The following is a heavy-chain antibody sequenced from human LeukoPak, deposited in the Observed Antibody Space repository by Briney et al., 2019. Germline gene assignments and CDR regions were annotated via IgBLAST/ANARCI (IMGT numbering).Heavy chain of an antibody. CDR2: INHSGST. V-gene: IGHV4-34*01. CDR3: ARGIPGPRGVDY. D-gene: IGHD2-2*02. Sequence: PSETLSLTCAVYGGSFGGYYWSWIRQPPGKGLEWIGEINHSGSTNYNPSLKSRVTISVDTSKNQFSLKLSSVTAADTAVYYCARGIPGPRGVDYWGQGTLVTVSS. J-gene: IGHJ4*02. CDR1: GGSFGGYY.